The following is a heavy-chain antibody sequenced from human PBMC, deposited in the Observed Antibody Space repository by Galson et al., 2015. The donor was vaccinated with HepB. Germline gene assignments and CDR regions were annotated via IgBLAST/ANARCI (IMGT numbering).Heavy chain of an antibody. Sequence: SVKVSCKASGYTFTSYAMHWVRQAPGQRLEWMGWINAGNGNTKYSQKFQGRVTITRDTSASTAYMELSSLRSEDTAVYYCARDLGGYSGYRRAFDIWGQGTMVTVSS. CDR2: INAGNGNT. CDR3: ARDLGGYSGYRRAFDI. V-gene: IGHV1-3*01. CDR1: GYTFTSYA. J-gene: IGHJ3*02. D-gene: IGHD5-12*01.